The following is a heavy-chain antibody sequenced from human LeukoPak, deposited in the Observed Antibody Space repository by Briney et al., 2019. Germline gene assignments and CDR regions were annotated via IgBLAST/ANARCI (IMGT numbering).Heavy chain of an antibody. D-gene: IGHD3-22*01. Sequence: ASVKVSCKASGYTFTSYAMNWVRQAPGQGLEWMGWINTNTGNPTYAQGFTGRFVFSLDTSVSTAYLQISSLKAEDTAVYYCARASYYYDSSEVRWFDPWGQGTLVTVSS. CDR2: INTNTGNP. J-gene: IGHJ5*02. CDR3: ARASYYYDSSEVRWFDP. V-gene: IGHV7-4-1*02. CDR1: GYTFTSYA.